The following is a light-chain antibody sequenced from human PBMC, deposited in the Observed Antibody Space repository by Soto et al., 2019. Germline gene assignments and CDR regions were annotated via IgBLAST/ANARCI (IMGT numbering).Light chain of an antibody. CDR3: QQYSSTPSWT. CDR2: WAS. J-gene: IGKJ1*01. CDR1: QSVLYSSNNRNY. V-gene: IGKV4-1*01. Sequence: DIVMTQSPDSLAVSLGERATINCKSSQSVLYSSNNRNYLAWYQQKPGQPPKLLIYWASTRESGVPDRFSGSWSGTDFTLTISNLQAEDVAVYYCQQYSSTPSWTFGQGTKVEIK.